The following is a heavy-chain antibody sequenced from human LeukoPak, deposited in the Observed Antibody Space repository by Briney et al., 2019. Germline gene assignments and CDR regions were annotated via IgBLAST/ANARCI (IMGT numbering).Heavy chain of an antibody. CDR3: AKNLRLRYFDWLSSRPVDY. D-gene: IGHD3-9*01. CDR1: GFTFSNYA. V-gene: IGHV3-30*04. Sequence: GRSLRLSCEASGFTFSNYAMHWVRQAPGKGLEWVAVISYDGSNKYYADSVKGRFTISRDNSKNTLYLQMNSLRAEDTAVYYCAKNLRLRYFDWLSSRPVDYWGQGTLVTVSS. CDR2: ISYDGSNK. J-gene: IGHJ4*02.